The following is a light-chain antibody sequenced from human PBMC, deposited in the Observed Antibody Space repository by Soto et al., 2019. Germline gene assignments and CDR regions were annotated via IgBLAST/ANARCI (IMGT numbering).Light chain of an antibody. V-gene: IGKV1-5*03. CDR2: KAS. CDR1: ESIESW. Sequence: IQMTQSPSTRSSSFGDRVTITCRASESIESWLAWHQQKPGRAPKLLISKASSLESGVPSRFTGSGFGTEFTLTISSMQPDDFATYDCQHYNNYRAFCQGTKVDIK. CDR3: QHYNNYRA. J-gene: IGKJ1*01.